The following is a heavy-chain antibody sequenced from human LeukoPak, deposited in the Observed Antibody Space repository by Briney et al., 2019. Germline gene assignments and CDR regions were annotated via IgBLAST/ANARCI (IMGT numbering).Heavy chain of an antibody. D-gene: IGHD3-16*01. CDR3: ASLRGSYSFYYYYMDV. CDR1: GFTVSSNY. CDR2: IYSGGST. J-gene: IGHJ6*03. Sequence: PGGSLRLSCAASGFTVSSNYMSWVRQAPGKGLEWVSVIYSGGSTYYAHSVKGRFTISRDNSKNTLYLQMNSLRAEDTAVYYCASLRGSYSFYYYYMDVWGKGTTVTVSS. V-gene: IGHV3-53*01.